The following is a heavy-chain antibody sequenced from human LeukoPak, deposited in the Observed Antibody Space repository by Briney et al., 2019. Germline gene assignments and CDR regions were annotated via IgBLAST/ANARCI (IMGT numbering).Heavy chain of an antibody. CDR1: GGSSSGYY. CDR2: INHSGST. D-gene: IGHD5-12*01. J-gene: IGHJ4*02. CDR3: ARDPTWGSGYPMDY. Sequence: PSETLSLTCAVYGGSSSGYYWSWIRQPPGKGLEWIGEINHSGSTNYNPSLKSRVTISVDTSKNQFSLKLSSVTAADTAVYYCARDPTWGSGYPMDYWGQGTLVTVSS. V-gene: IGHV4-34*01.